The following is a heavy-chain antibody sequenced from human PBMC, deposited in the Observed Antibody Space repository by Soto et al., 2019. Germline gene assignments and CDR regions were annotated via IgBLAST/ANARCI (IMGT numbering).Heavy chain of an antibody. CDR2: INHSGST. CDR3: AKVTRGGYSSSWYPTRHFDY. D-gene: IGHD6-13*01. V-gene: IGHV4-34*01. CDR1: GGSFSGYY. Sequence: SETLSLTCAVYGGSFSGYYWSWIRQPPGKGLEWIGEINHSGSTNYNPSLKSRVTISVDTSKNEFSLKLSSVTAADTAVYYCAKVTRGGYSSSWYPTRHFDYWGQGTLVTVSS. J-gene: IGHJ4*02.